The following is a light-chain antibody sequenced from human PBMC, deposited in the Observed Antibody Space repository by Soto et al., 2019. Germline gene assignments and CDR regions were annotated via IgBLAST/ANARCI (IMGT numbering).Light chain of an antibody. CDR3: TQYNNWHHT. J-gene: IGKJ1*01. V-gene: IGKV3-15*01. Sequence: VMTQAPATLSASPGERATLSCRASQTINNNIAWYQLKDGQVPRLLIYGASTRATDIPARFSRSGSGTEFTLTISSLQSDVFQAYHRTQYNNWHHTFGLVNQVDIX. CDR2: GAS. CDR1: QTINNN.